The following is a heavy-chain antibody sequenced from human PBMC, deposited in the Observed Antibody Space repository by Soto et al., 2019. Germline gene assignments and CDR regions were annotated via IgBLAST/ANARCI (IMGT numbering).Heavy chain of an antibody. CDR3: ARGRDGYNFLYEPT. D-gene: IGHD5-12*01. Sequence: GGSLRLSCAASGFTISRNYMSWVRQAPGKGLEWVSVIYSAGNIYYADSVRGRFSISRDNSKNTVYLQMNSLRVEDTAVYYCARGRDGYNFLYEPTWGQGTLVTVSS. CDR2: IYSAGNI. V-gene: IGHV3-53*01. CDR1: GFTISRNY. J-gene: IGHJ4*02.